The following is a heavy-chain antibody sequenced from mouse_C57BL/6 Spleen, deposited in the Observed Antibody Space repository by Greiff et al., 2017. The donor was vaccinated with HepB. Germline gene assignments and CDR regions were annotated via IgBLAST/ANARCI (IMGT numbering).Heavy chain of an antibody. V-gene: IGHV1-69*01. CDR3: ARGTLGDY. CDR2: IDPSDSYT. J-gene: IGHJ4*01. D-gene: IGHD3-3*01. Sequence: QVQLKQPGAELVMPGASVKLSCKASGYTFTSYWMHWVKQRPGQGLEWIGEIDPSDSYTNYNQKFKGKSTLTVDKSSSTAYMQLSSLTSEDSAVYYCARGTLGDYWGQGTSVTVSS. CDR1: GYTFTSYW.